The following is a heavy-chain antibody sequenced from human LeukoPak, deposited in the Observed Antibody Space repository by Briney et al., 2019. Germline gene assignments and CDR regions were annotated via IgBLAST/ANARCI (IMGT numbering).Heavy chain of an antibody. CDR2: ISSSGSTI. D-gene: IGHD5-24*01. CDR3: VRDLKMATISFYAFDI. J-gene: IGHJ3*02. CDR1: GFTFSDYY. V-gene: IGHV3-11*01. Sequence: GSLRLSCAASGFTFSDYYMSWIRQAPGKGLEWVSYISSSGSTIYYADSVKGRFTISRDNAKNSLYLQMNSLRAEDTAVYYCVRDLKMATISFYAFDIWGQGTMVTVSS.